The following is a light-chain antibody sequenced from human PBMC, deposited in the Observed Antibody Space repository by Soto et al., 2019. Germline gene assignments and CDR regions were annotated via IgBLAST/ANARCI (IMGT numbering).Light chain of an antibody. V-gene: IGKV1-27*01. CDR1: QGISDS. Sequence: DIQLTQSPSSLSANVGDRITITCRASQGISDSVAWYQQQPGRVPKLLLYAASTLQSGVPPRFSGSGSGTDFTLTISSLQPEDVATYYCQKYNSPPWTFGPGTKVEIK. CDR3: QKYNSPPWT. J-gene: IGKJ1*01. CDR2: AAS.